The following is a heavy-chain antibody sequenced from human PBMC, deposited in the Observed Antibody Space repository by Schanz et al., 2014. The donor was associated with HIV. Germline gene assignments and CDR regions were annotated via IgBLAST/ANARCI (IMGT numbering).Heavy chain of an antibody. CDR1: GFTFSSYD. Sequence: EVQLVESGGGLVQPGGSLRLSCAASGFTFSSYDMHWFRQGRGKGLEWVSTIYTTGDTYYQASVEGRFTISRENAKNSLYLQMNSLRAGDTAVYYCARVKYCSGTSCPWSWYFDLWGRGTLVTVSS. V-gene: IGHV3-13*01. D-gene: IGHD2-2*01. CDR2: IYTTGDT. CDR3: ARVKYCSGTSCPWSWYFDL. J-gene: IGHJ2*01.